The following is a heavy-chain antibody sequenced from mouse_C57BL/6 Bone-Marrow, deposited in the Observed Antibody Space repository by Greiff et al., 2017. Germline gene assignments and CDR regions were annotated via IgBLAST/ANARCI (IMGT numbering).Heavy chain of an antibody. V-gene: IGHV6-6*01. CDR2: IRNKANNHAT. CDR3: TRRGFFTTVVGNYAMDY. D-gene: IGHD1-1*01. Sequence: EVQGVESGGGLVQPGGSMKLSCAASGFTFSDAWMDWVRQSPEKGLEWVAEIRNKANNHATYYAESVKGRFTISRDDSKSSVYLQMNSLRAEDTGIYYCTRRGFFTTVVGNYAMDYWGQGTSVTVSS. J-gene: IGHJ4*01. CDR1: GFTFSDAW.